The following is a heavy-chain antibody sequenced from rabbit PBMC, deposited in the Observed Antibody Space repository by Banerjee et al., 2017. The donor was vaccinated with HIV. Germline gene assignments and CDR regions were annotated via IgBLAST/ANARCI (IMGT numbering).Heavy chain of an antibody. J-gene: IGHJ3*01. CDR1: GFSFSSSYY. V-gene: IGHV1S40*01. CDR3: ARVWYSYGDGGNADGTDL. D-gene: IGHD6-1*01. CDR2: IYTGNGST. Sequence: QSLEESGGDLVKPGASLTLTCTASGFSFSSSYYMCWVRQAPGKGLEWIACIYTGNGSTYYASWAKGRFTISKTSSTTVTLQMTSLAAADTATYFCARVWYSYGDGGNADGTDLWGQGTLVTVS.